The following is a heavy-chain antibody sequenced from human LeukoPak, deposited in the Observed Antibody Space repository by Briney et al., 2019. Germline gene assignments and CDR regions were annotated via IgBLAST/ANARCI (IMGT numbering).Heavy chain of an antibody. Sequence: PSETLSLTCTVSGGSISSYYWSWIRQPPGKGLEWIGYIYYSGSTNYNPSLKSRVTISVDTSKNQFSLKLSSVTAADTAVYYCARTLYRSSHFDYWGQGTLVTVSS. D-gene: IGHD6-6*01. CDR2: IYYSGST. CDR1: GGSISSYY. CDR3: ARTLYRSSHFDY. V-gene: IGHV4-59*08. J-gene: IGHJ4*02.